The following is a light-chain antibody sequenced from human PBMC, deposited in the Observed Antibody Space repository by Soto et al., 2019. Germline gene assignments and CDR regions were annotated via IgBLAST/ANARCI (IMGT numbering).Light chain of an antibody. CDR2: AAS. V-gene: IGKV1-39*01. CDR1: QSISNH. CDR3: QQSYSSPPT. Sequence: DIQMTQSPSSLSASVEDRVIITCRARQSISNHLNWYQQKPGKAPKXXIFAASSLHSGVPSRFSGSRSGPEFTLTISSLQPEDFATDYCQQSYSSPPTFGQGTKVDIK. J-gene: IGKJ1*01.